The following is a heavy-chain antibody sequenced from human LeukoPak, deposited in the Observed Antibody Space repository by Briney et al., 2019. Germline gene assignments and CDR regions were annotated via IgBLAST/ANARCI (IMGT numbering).Heavy chain of an antibody. J-gene: IGHJ4*02. CDR1: GFTFSNYG. D-gene: IGHD3-22*01. CDR2: IWYDGGYK. V-gene: IGHV3-33*01. CDR3: ARNYYDSSGYQEATFNY. Sequence: GGSLRLSCATSGFTFSNYGMHWVRQAPGKGLEWVAGIWYDGGYKYYADSVKGRFTISRDNSKNTLFLQMDSLRAEDTAVYYCARNYYDSSGYQEATFNYWGQGTLVTVSS.